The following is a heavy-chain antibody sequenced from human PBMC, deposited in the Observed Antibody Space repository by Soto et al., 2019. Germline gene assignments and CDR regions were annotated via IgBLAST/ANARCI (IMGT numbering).Heavy chain of an antibody. CDR3: ARSRGGNAGYFQH. D-gene: IGHD2-15*01. J-gene: IGHJ1*01. CDR2: IIPIFGTA. Sequence: VKVSCKASGGTFSSYAISWVRQAPGQGLEWMGGIIPIFGTANYAQKFQGRVTITADESTSTAYMELSSLRSEDTAVYYCARSRGGNAGYFQHWGQGTLVTVSS. CDR1: GGTFSSYA. V-gene: IGHV1-69*01.